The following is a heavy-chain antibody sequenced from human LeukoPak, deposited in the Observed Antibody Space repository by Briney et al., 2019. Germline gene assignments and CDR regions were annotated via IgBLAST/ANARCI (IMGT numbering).Heavy chain of an antibody. CDR2: INHSGST. Sequence: SETLSLTCAVYGGSFSGYYWSWIRQPPGKGLEWIGEINHSGSTNYNPSLKSRVTISVDTSKNQFPLKLSSVTAADTAVYYCARTLYPAGLEPFDYWGQGTLVTVSS. CDR3: ARTLYPAGLEPFDY. V-gene: IGHV4-34*01. D-gene: IGHD6-19*01. J-gene: IGHJ4*02. CDR1: GGSFSGYY.